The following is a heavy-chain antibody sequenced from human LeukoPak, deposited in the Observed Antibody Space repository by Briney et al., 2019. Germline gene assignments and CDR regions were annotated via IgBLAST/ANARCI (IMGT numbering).Heavy chain of an antibody. D-gene: IGHD2/OR15-2a*01. CDR3: ARATSFRHYYYYMDV. J-gene: IGHJ6*03. CDR2: INHSGST. CDR1: GGSFSGYY. Sequence: PSETLSLTCAVYGGSFSGYYWSWLRQPPGKGLEWIGEINHSGSTNYNPSLKSRVTISVDTSKNQFSLKLSSVTAADTAVYYCARATSFRHYYYYMDVWGKGATVTVSS. V-gene: IGHV4-34*01.